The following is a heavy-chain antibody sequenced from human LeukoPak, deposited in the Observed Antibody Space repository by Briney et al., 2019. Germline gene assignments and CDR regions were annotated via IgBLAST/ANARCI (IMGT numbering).Heavy chain of an antibody. J-gene: IGHJ6*03. Sequence: SDTLSLTCTVSGDSISSGYYWDWIRQPPGKGLEWIGSIYYSGSTNYNPSLKSRVAISVDTSKNQFSLKLSSVTAADTAVYYCARRSREKVGGYYYYYMDVWGKGTTVTVSS. CDR1: GDSISSGYY. D-gene: IGHD1-26*01. V-gene: IGHV4-39*01. CDR3: ARRSREKVGGYYYYYMDV. CDR2: IYYSGST.